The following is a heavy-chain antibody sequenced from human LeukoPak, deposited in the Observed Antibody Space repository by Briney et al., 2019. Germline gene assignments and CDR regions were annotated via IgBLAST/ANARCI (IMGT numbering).Heavy chain of an antibody. V-gene: IGHV3-23*01. CDR2: ISDTGGST. CDR1: GFTFSSYA. Sequence: GGSLRLSCAASGFTFSSYAMSWVRQAPGKGLEWVSTISDTGGSTYYADSVKGRFTISRDNSNNTPYLQMNTLRAEDTAVYYCAKRDSNYWGQGTLVTVSA. J-gene: IGHJ4*02. CDR3: AKRDSNY. D-gene: IGHD5-18*01.